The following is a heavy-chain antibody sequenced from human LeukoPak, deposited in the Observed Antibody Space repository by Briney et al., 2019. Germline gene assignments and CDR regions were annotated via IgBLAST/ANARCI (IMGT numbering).Heavy chain of an antibody. CDR2: ISGSGGST. J-gene: IGHJ4*02. Sequence: AGGSLRLSCAASGFTFSSYAMSWVRQAPGKGLEWVSAISGSGGSTYYADSVKGRFTISRHNSKNTLYLQMNSLRAEDTAVYYCARVVEGGYVLDYWGQGTLVTVSS. D-gene: IGHD5-12*01. V-gene: IGHV3-23*01. CDR1: GFTFSSYA. CDR3: ARVVEGGYVLDY.